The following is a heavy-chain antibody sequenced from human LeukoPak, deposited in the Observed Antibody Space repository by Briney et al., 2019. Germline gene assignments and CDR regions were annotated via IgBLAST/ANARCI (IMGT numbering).Heavy chain of an antibody. D-gene: IGHD3-10*01. Sequence: PGRSLRLSCAASGFTFSSYGMHWVRQAPGKGPEWVAVIWNDGSNKYYADSVKGRFTISRDNSKNTLYLQMNSLRAEDTAVYYCARVGSGSYYQDYWGQGTLVTVSS. CDR2: IWNDGSNK. J-gene: IGHJ4*02. V-gene: IGHV3-33*01. CDR1: GFTFSSYG. CDR3: ARVGSGSYYQDY.